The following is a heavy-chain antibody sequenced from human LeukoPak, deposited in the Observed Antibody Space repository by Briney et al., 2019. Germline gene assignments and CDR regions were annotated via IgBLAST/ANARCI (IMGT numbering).Heavy chain of an antibody. CDR2: IKSKTDGWTT. J-gene: IGHJ4*02. V-gene: IGHV3-15*01. Sequence: PGGSLRLSCAASGFIFRNYWMSWVRRIPGKGLEWVGRIKSKTDGWTTDYAAPVKDKFTISRDDSKSTLYLQMNSLKTEDTAVYYCTIDYGDYEGDYYFDYWGQGTLVTVSS. CDR3: TIDYGDYEGDYYFDY. CDR1: GFIFRNYW. D-gene: IGHD4-17*01.